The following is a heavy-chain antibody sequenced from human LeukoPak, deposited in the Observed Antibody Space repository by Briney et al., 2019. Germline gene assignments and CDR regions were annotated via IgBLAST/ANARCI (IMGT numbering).Heavy chain of an antibody. Sequence: GGSLRLSCAASGFTFSIYAMNWVRQAPGKGLEWVSGISGSGGSTYYADSVKGRFTISRDNSKNTLYLQMNSLRGEDTAVYYCAKDYGPKQLVFFDSWGQGTLVTVSS. CDR3: AKDYGPKQLVFFDS. CDR2: ISGSGGST. J-gene: IGHJ4*02. D-gene: IGHD6-13*01. V-gene: IGHV3-23*01. CDR1: GFTFSIYA.